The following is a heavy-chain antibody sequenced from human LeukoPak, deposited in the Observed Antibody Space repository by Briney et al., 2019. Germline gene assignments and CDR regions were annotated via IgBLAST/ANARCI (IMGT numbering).Heavy chain of an antibody. D-gene: IGHD3-3*01. CDR3: AKDKMYSDFWSGHDAFDI. Sequence: GGSLRLPCAASGFTFSSYAMSWVRQAPGKGLEWVSVISGSGDNTYYADSVKGRFTISRDNSKTTLYLQMNSLRAEDTAVYYCAKDKMYSDFWSGHDAFDIWGQGTMVTVSS. V-gene: IGHV3-23*01. CDR1: GFTFSSYA. J-gene: IGHJ3*02. CDR2: ISGSGDNT.